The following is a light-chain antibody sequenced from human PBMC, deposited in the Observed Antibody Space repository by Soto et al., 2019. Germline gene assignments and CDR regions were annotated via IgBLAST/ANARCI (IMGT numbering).Light chain of an antibody. CDR2: GGS. J-gene: IGKJ1*01. Sequence: DIVLTQSPGTLSLSQGERATLYCRASQSVSSNHLAWYQQKPGQAPRLLIYGGSSTATGIPVRFSGSGSETDFTLTITRLEPEDFAMYYCQQYSSSRTFGQGTKVDIK. CDR1: QSVSSNH. V-gene: IGKV3-20*01. CDR3: QQYSSSRT.